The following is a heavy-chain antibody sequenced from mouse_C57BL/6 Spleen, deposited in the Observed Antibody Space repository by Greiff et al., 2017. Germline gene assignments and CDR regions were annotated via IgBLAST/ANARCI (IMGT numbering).Heavy chain of an antibody. CDR2: ISDGGSYT. CDR3: ARRIHYYGSSYVWYFDY. V-gene: IGHV5-4*03. J-gene: IGHJ2*01. Sequence: EVQLVESGGGLVKPGGSLKLSCAASGFTFSSYAMSWVRQTPEKRLEWVATISDGGSYTYYPDNVKGRFTISRDNAKNNLYLQMSHLKSEDTAMYYGARRIHYYGSSYVWYFDYWGQGTTLTVSS. D-gene: IGHD1-1*01. CDR1: GFTFSSYA.